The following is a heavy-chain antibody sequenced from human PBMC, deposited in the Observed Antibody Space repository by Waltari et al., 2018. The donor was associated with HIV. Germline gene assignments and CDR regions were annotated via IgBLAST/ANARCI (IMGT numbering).Heavy chain of an antibody. Sequence: EVHLVESGGGLVKPGGSLRVYCTVSGFTLINAWMTWVRQAPGKGLEWLGRIKSKNDGGTIDYAAPVKDRFTILRDDSKHTLYLEMSSLKIEDTGIYYCVTDAVAVPLDTAYWGQGTLVTVSS. D-gene: IGHD2-21*01. CDR3: VTDAVAVPLDTAY. V-gene: IGHV3-15*01. J-gene: IGHJ4*02. CDR2: IKSKNDGGTI. CDR1: GFTLINAW.